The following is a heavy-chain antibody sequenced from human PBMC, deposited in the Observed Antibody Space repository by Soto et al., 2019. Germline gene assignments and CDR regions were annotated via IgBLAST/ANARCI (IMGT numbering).Heavy chain of an antibody. Sequence: QVPLQESGPGLVKPSETLSLTCTVSGVSISSYYWSWIRQPPGKGLEWIGYIYYSGSTNYNPSLKGRVTISVDTSKNQFSLKLSSVTAADTAVYYCARARGGYIYYWGQGTLVTVSS. CDR1: GVSISSYY. J-gene: IGHJ4*02. V-gene: IGHV4-59*01. D-gene: IGHD2-15*01. CDR3: ARARGGYIYY. CDR2: IYYSGST.